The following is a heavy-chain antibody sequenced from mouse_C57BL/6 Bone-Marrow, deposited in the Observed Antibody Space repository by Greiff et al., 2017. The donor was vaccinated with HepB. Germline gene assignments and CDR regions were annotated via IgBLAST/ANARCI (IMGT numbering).Heavy chain of an antibody. CDR2: IHPNSGST. V-gene: IGHV1-64*01. D-gene: IGHD1-1*01. CDR1: GYTFTSYW. J-gene: IGHJ4*01. CDR3: ARESTTVVATDYYAMDY. Sequence: QVQLQQPGAELVKPGASVKLSCKASGYTFTSYWMHWVKQRPGQGLKWIGMIHPNSGSTNYNEKFKSKATLTVDKSSSTAYMQLSSLTSEDSAVYYCARESTTVVATDYYAMDYWGQGTSVTVSS.